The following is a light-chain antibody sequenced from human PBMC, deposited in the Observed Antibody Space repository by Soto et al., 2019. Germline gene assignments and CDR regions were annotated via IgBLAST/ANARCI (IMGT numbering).Light chain of an antibody. CDR3: AAWDDSLNGVV. Sequence: QSVLTQPPSASGTPGQRVTISCSGSSTNIGSHTVNWYQQVPGTAPKLLIYSSNLRPSGVPDRFSGSKSGTSASLAISGLQSEDEADYCCAAWDDSLNGVVFGVGTKLTVL. J-gene: IGLJ2*01. V-gene: IGLV1-44*01. CDR2: SSN. CDR1: STNIGSHT.